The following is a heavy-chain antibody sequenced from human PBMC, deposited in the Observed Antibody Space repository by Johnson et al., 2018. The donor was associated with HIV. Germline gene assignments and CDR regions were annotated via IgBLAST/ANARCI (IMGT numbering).Heavy chain of an antibody. CDR1: GFTFSSYG. D-gene: IGHD3-10*01. CDR3: AKEGVTMEVDI. Sequence: QVQLLESGGGVVQPGRSLRLSCAASGFTFSSYGMHWVRQAPGKGLQWVAVIWYDGSNKYYADSVKGRFTISRDNSKNTLYLQMDSLRAEDTAVYYCAKEGVTMEVDIWGQGTTVTVSS. CDR2: IWYDGSNK. J-gene: IGHJ3*02. V-gene: IGHV3-33*06.